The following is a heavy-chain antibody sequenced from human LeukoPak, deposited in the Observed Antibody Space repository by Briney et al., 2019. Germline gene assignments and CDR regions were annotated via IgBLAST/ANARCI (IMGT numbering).Heavy chain of an antibody. Sequence: SETLSLTCTVSGASISDYYWSWIRQPPGKGLEWIGYIYYSGTTSYNPSLKSRVAISVDTSKNQFFLKLSSVTAADTAVYYCVRDKGDVTRSSSERFDYWGQGTLVTVSS. CDR3: VRDKGDVTRSSSERFDY. V-gene: IGHV4-59*01. D-gene: IGHD2-21*02. CDR2: IYYSGTT. J-gene: IGHJ4*02. CDR1: GASISDYY.